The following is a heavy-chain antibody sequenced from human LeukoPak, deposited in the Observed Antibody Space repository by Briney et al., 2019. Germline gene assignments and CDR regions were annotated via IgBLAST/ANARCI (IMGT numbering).Heavy chain of an antibody. Sequence: SGGSLRLSCAASGFTFSSYSMNWVRQAPGKGLEWVSYISSSSTIYYADSVKGRFTISRDNAKNSLYLQMNSLRAEDTAVYYCARDNARSAMITFGGGERGFDYWGQGTLVTVSS. CDR2: ISSSSTI. CDR3: ARDNARSAMITFGGGERGFDY. CDR1: GFTFSSYS. V-gene: IGHV3-48*01. D-gene: IGHD3-16*01. J-gene: IGHJ4*02.